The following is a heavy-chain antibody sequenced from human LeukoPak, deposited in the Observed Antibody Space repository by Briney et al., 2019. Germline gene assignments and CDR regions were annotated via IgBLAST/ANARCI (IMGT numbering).Heavy chain of an antibody. V-gene: IGHV4-61*01. CDR2: IYYSGST. Sequence: SETLSLTCTVSGGSISSSIYYWSWIRQPPGKGLEWIGYIYYSGSTNYNPSLKSRVTISVDTSMNQFSLKLSSVTAADTAVYYCARDRSVVPAALNWFDPWGQGTLVTVSS. D-gene: IGHD2-2*01. CDR3: ARDRSVVPAALNWFDP. CDR1: GGSISSSIYY. J-gene: IGHJ5*02.